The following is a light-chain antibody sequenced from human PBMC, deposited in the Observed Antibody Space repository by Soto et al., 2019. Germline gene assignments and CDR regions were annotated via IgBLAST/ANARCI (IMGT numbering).Light chain of an antibody. CDR2: GDN. CDR1: SSNIGSNT. V-gene: IGLV1-44*01. CDR3: QSYDSSLTTFV. Sequence: QSVLTQPPSASGTPGQRVTISCSGSSSNIGSNTVNWYQQITGTAPKLLIYGDNNRPSGVPDRFSGSKSGTSASLAITGLQPEDEADYYCQSYDSSLTTFVFGTGTKVTVL. J-gene: IGLJ1*01.